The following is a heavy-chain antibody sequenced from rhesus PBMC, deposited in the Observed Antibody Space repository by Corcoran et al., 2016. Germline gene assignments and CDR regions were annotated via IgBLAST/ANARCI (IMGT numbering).Heavy chain of an antibody. CDR1: GFTFSGSA. J-gene: IGHJ4*01. Sequence: EVQLVESGGGLVQPGGSLRLSCAASGFTFSGSAMHWVRLASGKGLEWVGRIRSKSNNDDTGNTGSVKGRFTISRDDSKNRAFPKMNSLKTEDTAVYYCASWHMRGLDYWGQGVLVTVSA. CDR2: IRSKSNNDDT. D-gene: IGHD2-33*01. V-gene: IGHV3-118*01. CDR3: ASWHMRGLDY.